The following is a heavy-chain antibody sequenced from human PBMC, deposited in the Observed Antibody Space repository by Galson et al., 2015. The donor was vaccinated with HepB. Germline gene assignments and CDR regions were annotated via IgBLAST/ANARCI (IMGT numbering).Heavy chain of an antibody. CDR2: IRGSGGST. CDR1: GFTFSSYT. CDR3: ARLGSRWSFDY. D-gene: IGHD6-13*01. Sequence: SLRLSCAASGFTFSSYTMSWVRQAPGRGLEWVSAIRGSGGSTYYADSVKGRFTISRDQSRNTVHLQMNSLRAEDTAVYYCARLGSRWSFDYWGQGTLVTVSS. V-gene: IGHV3-23*01. J-gene: IGHJ4*02.